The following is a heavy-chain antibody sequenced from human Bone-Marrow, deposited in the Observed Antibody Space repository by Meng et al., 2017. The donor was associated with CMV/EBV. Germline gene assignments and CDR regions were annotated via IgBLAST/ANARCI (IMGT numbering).Heavy chain of an antibody. J-gene: IGHJ6*02. V-gene: IGHV3-33*06. CDR2: IWYDGSNK. D-gene: IGHD3-3*01. CDR3: AKDNPYYDFWSGYYTGYYYGMDV. Sequence: GESLKISCAASGFTVSSNYMSWVRQAPGKGLEWVAVIWYDGSNKYYADSVKGRFTISRDNSKNTLYLQMNSLRAEDTAVYYCAKDNPYYDFWSGYYTGYYYGMDVWGQGTTVTVSS. CDR1: GFTVSSNY.